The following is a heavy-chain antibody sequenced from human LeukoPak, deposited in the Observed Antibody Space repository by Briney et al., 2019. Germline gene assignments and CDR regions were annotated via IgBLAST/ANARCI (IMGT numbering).Heavy chain of an antibody. CDR2: LWANGKTA. Sequence: GRSLRLSCAASGFTFNIFGMHWVRQVPGNGLEWVAVLWANGKTAHYADSAKGRFTISRDSSENTLYLQMNSLRSEDTAVYYCVKESAADATFHFDYWGQGTLVTVSS. CDR1: GFTFNIFG. V-gene: IGHV3-33*06. CDR3: VKESAADATFHFDY. D-gene: IGHD6-13*01. J-gene: IGHJ4*02.